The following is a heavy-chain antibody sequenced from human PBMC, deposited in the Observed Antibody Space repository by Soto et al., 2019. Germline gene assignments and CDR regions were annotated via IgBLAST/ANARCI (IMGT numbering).Heavy chain of an antibody. CDR2: IYYSGST. CDR3: ARRWGDAFDF. Sequence: QVQLQASGPGLVKPSETLSLTCTVSGGSISSYYWSWIRQPPGKGLEWIGYIYYSGSTNYNPSLQSRVTISVDTSKNQFSLKLSSVTAADTAVYYCARRWGDAFDFWGQGTMVTVSS. CDR1: GGSISSYY. J-gene: IGHJ3*01. D-gene: IGHD1-26*01. V-gene: IGHV4-59*01.